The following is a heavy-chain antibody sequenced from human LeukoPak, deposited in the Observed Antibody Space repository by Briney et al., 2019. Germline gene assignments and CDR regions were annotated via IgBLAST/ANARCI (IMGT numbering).Heavy chain of an antibody. CDR3: ARDRPIDWNYGKIDAFDI. Sequence: SETLSLTCTVSGGSISSYYWSWIRQPAGKGLEWIGRIYTSGSTNYNPSLKSRVTMSVDTSKNQFSLKLSSVTAADTAVYYCARDRPIDWNYGKIDAFDIWGQGTMVTVSS. CDR2: IYTSGST. CDR1: GGSISSYY. D-gene: IGHD1-7*01. V-gene: IGHV4-4*07. J-gene: IGHJ3*02.